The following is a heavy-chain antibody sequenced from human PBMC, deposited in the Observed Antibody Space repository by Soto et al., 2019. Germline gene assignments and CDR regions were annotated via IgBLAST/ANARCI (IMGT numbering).Heavy chain of an antibody. CDR1: GFTFSDYY. V-gene: IGHV3-11*06. D-gene: IGHD6-13*01. CDR2: ISSSSSYT. CDR3: ARHDTEDSSSWYY. J-gene: IGHJ4*02. Sequence: LRLSCAASGFTFSDYYMSWIRQAPGKGLEWVSYISSSSSYTNYADSVKGRFTISRDNAKNSLYLQMNSLRAEDTAVYYCARHDTEDSSSWYYWGQGTLVTVSS.